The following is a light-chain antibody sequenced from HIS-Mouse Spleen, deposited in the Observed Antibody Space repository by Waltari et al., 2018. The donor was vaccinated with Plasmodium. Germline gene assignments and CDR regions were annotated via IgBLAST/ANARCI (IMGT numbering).Light chain of an antibody. J-gene: IGKJ2*01. CDR1: QSLVYSDGNTY. CDR2: KVS. CDR3: MQGTHWRRYT. V-gene: IGKV2-30*01. Sequence: DVVMTQSPLSLSVTLVLPPSISCRSRQSLVYSDGNTYLNWFQQRPGQSPSRLIDKVSNRDSGVPDRFSGSGSGTDFTLKISRVEAEDVGVYYCMQGTHWRRYTFGQGTKLEIK.